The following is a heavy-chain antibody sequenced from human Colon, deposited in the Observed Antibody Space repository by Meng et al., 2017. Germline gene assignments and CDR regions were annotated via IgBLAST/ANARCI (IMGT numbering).Heavy chain of an antibody. CDR2: TYYRSKYYN. V-gene: IGHV6-1*01. CDR1: GDSVSSNSAA. Sequence: QVTLQQSGPGLGKPSQTLSLPCAISGDSVSSNSAAWNWIRQSPSRGLEWLGRTYYRSKYYNDYALSVKSRITINPDTSKNQFSLQLNSVTPEDTAIYYCARDWGDVRGGFDFWGQGTLVTVSS. D-gene: IGHD3-10*02. J-gene: IGHJ4*02. CDR3: ARDWGDVRGGFDF.